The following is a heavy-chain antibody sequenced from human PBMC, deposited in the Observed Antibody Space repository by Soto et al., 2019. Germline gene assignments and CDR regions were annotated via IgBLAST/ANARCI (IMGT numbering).Heavy chain of an antibody. J-gene: IGHJ4*02. D-gene: IGHD3-10*01. CDR1: GFVFKDSS. CDR2: IRDRAYNYAT. CDR3: TRLISAAQDY. V-gene: IGHV3-73*01. Sequence: EVLLVESGGGVVQPGGSLKLSCAASGFVFKDSSIHWVRQASGKGLEWVGRIRDRAYNYATAYTASVKGRFTISRDDSNNTAYLQMTGLKTEDTAIYYCTRLISAAQDYWGQGTLVTVSS.